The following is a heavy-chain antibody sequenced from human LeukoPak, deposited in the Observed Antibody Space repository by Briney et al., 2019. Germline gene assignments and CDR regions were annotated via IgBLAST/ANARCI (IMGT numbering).Heavy chain of an antibody. Sequence: GGSLRLSCAASGFTFSSSGMSWVRQAPGKGLEWVSGISGSGGSTYYADSVKGRFTISRDNSKNTLYLQMNSLRAEDTAVYYCAKLLNDYGDYYFDYWGQGTLVTVSS. D-gene: IGHD4-17*01. CDR3: AKLLNDYGDYYFDY. J-gene: IGHJ4*02. V-gene: IGHV3-23*01. CDR2: ISGSGGST. CDR1: GFTFSSSG.